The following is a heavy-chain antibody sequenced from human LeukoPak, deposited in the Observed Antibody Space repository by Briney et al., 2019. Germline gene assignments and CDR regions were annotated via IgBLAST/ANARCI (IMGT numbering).Heavy chain of an antibody. CDR2: ISYDGSDK. Sequence: GGSLRLSCAASTFALSRYAMHWVRQAPGRGLEWAGVISYDGSDKFYADSVKGRFTISRDNSKNTLYLQMNSLRPEDTAVYYCARGGTEIYYYYYGMDVWGRGTTVTVSS. J-gene: IGHJ6*02. CDR3: ARGGTEIYYYYYGMDV. V-gene: IGHV3-30*04. CDR1: TFALSRYA. D-gene: IGHD5-24*01.